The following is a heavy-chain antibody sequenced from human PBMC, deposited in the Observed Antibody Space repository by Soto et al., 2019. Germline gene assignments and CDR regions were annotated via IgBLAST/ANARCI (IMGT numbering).Heavy chain of an antibody. CDR1: GGTFSSYA. D-gene: IGHD4-17*01. Sequence: ASVKVSCKASGGTFSSYAISWVRQATGQGLEWMGWMNPNSGNTNYAQKLQGRVTMTTDTSTSTAYMELRSLRSDDTAVYYCARDYGDYFSSYYYGMDVWGQGTTVTVSS. J-gene: IGHJ6*02. V-gene: IGHV1-18*01. CDR2: MNPNSGNT. CDR3: ARDYGDYFSSYYYGMDV.